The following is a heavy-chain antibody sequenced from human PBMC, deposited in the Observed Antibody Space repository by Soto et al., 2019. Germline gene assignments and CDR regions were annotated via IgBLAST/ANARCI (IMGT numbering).Heavy chain of an antibody. D-gene: IGHD1-26*01. V-gene: IGHV1-18*01. CDR1: CYTLTSYG. J-gene: IGHJ4*02. CDR2: ISAYNGNT. CDR3: ARDLPGHAGTWDAVY. Sequence: ASVKVSCKASCYTLTSYGISWGGQAPGQGLEWMGWISAYNGNTNYAQKLQGRVTMTTDTSTSTAYMELRSLRSDDTAVYYCARDLPGHAGTWDAVYWGQGTLVTVSS.